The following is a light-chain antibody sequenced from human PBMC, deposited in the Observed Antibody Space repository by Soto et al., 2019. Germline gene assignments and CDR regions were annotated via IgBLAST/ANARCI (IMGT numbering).Light chain of an antibody. CDR2: AAS. J-gene: IGKJ2*01. CDR1: QGISSY. Sequence: AIRMTQSPSSLSASTGDRVTITCRASQGISSYLAWYQQKPGKAPKLLIYAASTLQSGVPSRFRSSGSGTDFTLTISCLQSEDFATYYCQQYYSYPPYTFGQGTKLEIK. V-gene: IGKV1-8*01. CDR3: QQYYSYPPYT.